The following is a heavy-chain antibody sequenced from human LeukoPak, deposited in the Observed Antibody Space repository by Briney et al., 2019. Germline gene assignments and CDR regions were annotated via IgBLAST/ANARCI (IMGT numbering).Heavy chain of an antibody. D-gene: IGHD3-16*01. CDR3: ARGTFGSTSSVDY. V-gene: IGHV3-21*03. CDR1: GFTFSNYN. CDR2: ISGGSSYI. J-gene: IGHJ4*02. Sequence: GGSLRLSCAASGFTFSNYNMNWVRQAPGKGLEWVSSISGGSSYIYYAHSFKGRFTISRDNAENSLYLQMNSLTADDTAVYYCARGTFGSTSSVDYWGQGTLVTVSS.